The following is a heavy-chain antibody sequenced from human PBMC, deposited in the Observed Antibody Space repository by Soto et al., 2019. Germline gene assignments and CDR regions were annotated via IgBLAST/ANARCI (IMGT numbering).Heavy chain of an antibody. CDR3: ARGGGAAGTFDY. Sequence: SETLSLTCAVYGGSFSGYYWSWIRQPPGKGLEWIGEINHSGSTNYNPSLKSRVTISVDTSRNQFSLKLSSVTAADTAVYYCARGGGAAGTFDYWGQGTLVTVSS. V-gene: IGHV4-34*01. J-gene: IGHJ4*02. CDR2: INHSGST. D-gene: IGHD6-13*01. CDR1: GGSFSGYY.